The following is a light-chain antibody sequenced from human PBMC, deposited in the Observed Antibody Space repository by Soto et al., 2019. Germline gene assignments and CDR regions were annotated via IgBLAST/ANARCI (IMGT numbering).Light chain of an antibody. J-gene: IGKJ1*01. CDR2: NAA. Sequence: DIPMTQSLSTLSASVGDRVTITCRASQNINIWLAWYQQKPGKAPKLLIYNAAYLESGVPSRFSGSGSGTEFTLTISSLQPDDFAIYYCQQYNGDSRGFGQGTKVELK. V-gene: IGKV1-5*01. CDR1: QNINIW. CDR3: QQYNGDSRG.